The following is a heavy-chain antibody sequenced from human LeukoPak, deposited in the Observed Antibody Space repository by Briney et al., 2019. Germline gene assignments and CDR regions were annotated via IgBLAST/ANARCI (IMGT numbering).Heavy chain of an antibody. CDR1: GGHLSGSY. J-gene: IGHJ4*02. CDR3: ARDPCSSINCPLRF. CDR2: INHSGRT. Sequence: SETLSLTCAVSGGHLSGSYCTWVRQSPGEGLEWIGEINHSGRTNYNPSLQSRVTISLDTTRSQFSLILRSVTAADTAVYYCARDPCSSINCPLRFWGQGTLVTVSS. D-gene: IGHD2-2*01. V-gene: IGHV4-34*01.